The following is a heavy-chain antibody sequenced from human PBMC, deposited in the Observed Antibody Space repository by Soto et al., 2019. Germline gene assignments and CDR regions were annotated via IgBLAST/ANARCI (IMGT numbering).Heavy chain of an antibody. CDR2: IYYSGST. D-gene: IGHD3-10*01. V-gene: IGHV4-59*01. CDR3: ARIRYYGSGSYPPYWFDP. J-gene: IGHJ5*02. CDR1: GGSISSYY. Sequence: SETLSLTCTVSGGSISSYYWSWIRQPPGKGLEWIGYIYYSGSTNYNPSLKSRVTISVDTSKNQFSLKLSSVTAADTAVYYCARIRYYGSGSYPPYWFDPCGQGTLVTVSS.